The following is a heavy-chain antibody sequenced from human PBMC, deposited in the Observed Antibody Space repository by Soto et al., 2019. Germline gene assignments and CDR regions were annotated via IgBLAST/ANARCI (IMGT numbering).Heavy chain of an antibody. D-gene: IGHD3-10*01. J-gene: IGHJ5*02. CDR2: IHYSGGT. V-gene: IGHV4-59*02. CDR3: ARGGTSGSAVLNWFDP. Sequence: SSETLSLTCSVTGATVSTYSWSWIRQSPGKGLEWIGYIHYSGGTNYTPSLRSRVTISVDSSKNQLSLNLTSLTAADTAVYYCARGGTSGSAVLNWFDPWGQGTLVTVSS. CDR1: GATVSTYS.